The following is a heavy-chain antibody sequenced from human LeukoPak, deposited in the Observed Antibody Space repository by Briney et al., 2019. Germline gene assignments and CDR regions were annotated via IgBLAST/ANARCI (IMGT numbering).Heavy chain of an antibody. V-gene: IGHV3-33*05. J-gene: IGHJ4*02. Sequence: TGGSLRLSCAASGFSLSSYGMKWVRQAPGKGLEWVGGIKFDGIQEFYADSVKGRFTVSKDTSKNTLHLQMVSLRAEDTAVYYCASGSLGHYYDSSGYEYWGQGTLVTVSS. CDR1: GFSLSSYG. D-gene: IGHD3-22*01. CDR3: ASGSLGHYYDSSGYEY. CDR2: IKFDGIQE.